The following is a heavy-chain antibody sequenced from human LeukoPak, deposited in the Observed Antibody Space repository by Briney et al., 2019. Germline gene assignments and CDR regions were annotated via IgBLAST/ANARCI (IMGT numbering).Heavy chain of an antibody. CDR1: GGSISSSGYY. D-gene: IGHD1-1*01. V-gene: IGHV4-39*01. J-gene: IGHJ4*02. CDR3: ARGVDTTVNRGIDY. CDR2: IYYSGTT. Sequence: PSETLSLTCTVSGGSISSSGYYWGWIRQPPGKGLEWIGSIYYSGTTYYKPSLKSRVTISVDTSKNQFSLKFNSVTPEDTAVYYCARGVDTTVNRGIDYWGQGTLVTVSS.